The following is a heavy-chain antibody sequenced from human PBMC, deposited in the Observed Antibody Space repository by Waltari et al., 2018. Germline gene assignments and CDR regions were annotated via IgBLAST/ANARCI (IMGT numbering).Heavy chain of an antibody. V-gene: IGHV3-30-3*01. CDR1: GFTFSTHI. J-gene: IGHJ4*02. D-gene: IGHD2-2*01. CDR3: AREGGTSGYSGYFDT. Sequence: PLVESGGGVVQPGRSLRPPCAAPGFTFSTHIIHWVRRAPGKGLEWVAAISYDGFSKYYADSVKGRFTIAGDTSKTTVNLQMNSLNTEDTAVYYCAREGGTSGYSGYFDTWGQGTLVTVSS. CDR2: ISYDGFSK.